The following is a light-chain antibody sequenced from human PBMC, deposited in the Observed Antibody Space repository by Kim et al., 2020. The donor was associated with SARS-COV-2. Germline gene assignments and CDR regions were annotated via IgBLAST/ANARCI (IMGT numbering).Light chain of an antibody. CDR1: QSVASN. CDR2: DAS. CDR3: QQYNNWPPIT. Sequence: EIVLTQSPVTLSVSPGERATLSCRASQSVASNLAWYQQKPGQAPRLLIYDASTRATGLPARFSGSGSGTEFTLTISSLQSEDFAVYYWQQYNNWPPITFGQGTRLEIK. J-gene: IGKJ5*01. V-gene: IGKV3-15*01.